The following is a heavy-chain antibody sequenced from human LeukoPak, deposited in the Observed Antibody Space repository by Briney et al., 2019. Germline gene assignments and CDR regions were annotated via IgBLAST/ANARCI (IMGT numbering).Heavy chain of an antibody. CDR3: ARGLGGSFYYYYYYMDV. CDR1: GYTFTSYD. Sequence: ASVKVSCKASGYTFTSYDINWVRQATGQGLEWMGWMNPNSGNTGYAQKFQGRVTITRNTSISTAYMELSSLRSEDTAVYYCARGLGGSFYYYYYYMDVWGKGTTVTISS. V-gene: IGHV1-8*03. D-gene: IGHD2-15*01. J-gene: IGHJ6*03. CDR2: MNPNSGNT.